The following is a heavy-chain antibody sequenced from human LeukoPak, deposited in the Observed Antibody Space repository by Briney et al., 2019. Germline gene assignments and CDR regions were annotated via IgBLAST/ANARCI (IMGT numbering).Heavy chain of an antibody. CDR2: IYHSGNT. CDR3: ARENSGSGYDGRYFDF. J-gene: IGHJ4*02. CDR1: GYSISTSYY. D-gene: IGHD5-12*01. V-gene: IGHV4-38-2*02. Sequence: PSETLSLTCTVSGYSISTSYYWGWIRQPPGKGLEWIGSIYHSGNTYYNPSLKSRVTISVDTSKNQFSLKLSSVTAADTAVYYCARENSGSGYDGRYFDFWGQGILVTVSS.